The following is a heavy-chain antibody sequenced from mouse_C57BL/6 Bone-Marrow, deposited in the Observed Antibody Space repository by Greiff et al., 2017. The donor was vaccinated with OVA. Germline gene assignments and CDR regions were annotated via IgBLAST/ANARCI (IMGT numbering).Heavy chain of an antibody. CDR1: GYTFTSYG. Sequence: VHLVESGAELARPGASVKLSCKASGYTFTSYGISWVKQRTGQGLEWIGEIYPRSGNTYYNEKFKGKATLTADKSSSTAYMELRSLTSEDSAVYFCARSNYYGSSYGYAMDYWGQGTSVTVSS. D-gene: IGHD1-1*01. J-gene: IGHJ4*01. V-gene: IGHV1-81*01. CDR2: IYPRSGNT. CDR3: ARSNYYGSSYGYAMDY.